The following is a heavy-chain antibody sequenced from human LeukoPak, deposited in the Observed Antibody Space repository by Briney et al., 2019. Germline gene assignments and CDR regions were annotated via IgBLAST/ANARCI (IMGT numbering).Heavy chain of an antibody. CDR1: GYTFTSYA. V-gene: IGHV1-2*02. Sequence: VASVKVSCKASGYTFTSYAMHWVRQAPGQRLEWMGWINPKNGGTNYAQKFQGRVTMTRDTSINTAFMELSRLNSDDTAVYFCARDGYGGNSFDYWGQGTLVTVSS. CDR2: INPKNGGT. D-gene: IGHD4-23*01. J-gene: IGHJ4*02. CDR3: ARDGYGGNSFDY.